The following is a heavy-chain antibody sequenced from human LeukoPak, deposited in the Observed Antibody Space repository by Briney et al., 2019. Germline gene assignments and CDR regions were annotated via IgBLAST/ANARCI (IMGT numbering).Heavy chain of an antibody. V-gene: IGHV3-23*01. J-gene: IGHJ4*02. CDR3: ARDGWSHLYYFDY. CDR1: GFTFSNYA. D-gene: IGHD2-15*01. Sequence: GGSLRLSCAASGFTFSNYAMSWVRQAPGKGPEWVSSIGTSGGSTKYADSVKGQFTMSRDNSKNTLYLQMNSLRAEDTAVYYCARDGWSHLYYFDYWGQGTLVTVSS. CDR2: IGTSGGST.